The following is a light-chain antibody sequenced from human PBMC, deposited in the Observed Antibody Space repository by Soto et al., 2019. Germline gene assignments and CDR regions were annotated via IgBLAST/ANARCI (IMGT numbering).Light chain of an antibody. CDR1: QSVSSK. CDR3: QQYNNWPPIT. V-gene: IGKV3-15*01. J-gene: IGKJ5*01. CDR2: GAS. Sequence: IVMTQSPATLSVSPGERATLSCRASQSVSSKLAWYQQKPGQAPRLLIYGASTRATGIPARFSGSGSGTEFTLTISSLQSEDFAVYYRQQYNNWPPITFGQGTRLEIK.